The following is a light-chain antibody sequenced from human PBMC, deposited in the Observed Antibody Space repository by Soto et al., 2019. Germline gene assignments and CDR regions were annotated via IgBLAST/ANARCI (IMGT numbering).Light chain of an antibody. J-gene: IGKJ5*01. CDR2: DAS. CDR1: QNINNY. V-gene: IGKV1-33*01. CDR3: QQYENLPT. Sequence: DIKMTQSTSSLSASVGDRVAITCQASQNINNYLNWYQQKPGRAPKLLIYDASNLEAGVPSRFRGSGSGTDFTFTISRLQPEDIATYYCQQYENLPTFGQGTRLEIK.